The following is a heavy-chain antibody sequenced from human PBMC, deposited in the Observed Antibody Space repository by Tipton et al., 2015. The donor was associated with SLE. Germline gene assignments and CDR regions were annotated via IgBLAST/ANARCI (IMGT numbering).Heavy chain of an antibody. Sequence: TLSLTCTVYAGSLSGYYWTWIRQSPGKGLEWIGEINHSGTTTYNPSLKRRATISLDTSKRQVSLALTSVTAADTAVYYCVSGAVPGAMDVWGQGTTVTVSS. V-gene: IGHV4-34*01. D-gene: IGHD2-2*01. CDR3: VSGAVPGAMDV. CDR1: AGSLSGYY. CDR2: INHSGTT. J-gene: IGHJ6*02.